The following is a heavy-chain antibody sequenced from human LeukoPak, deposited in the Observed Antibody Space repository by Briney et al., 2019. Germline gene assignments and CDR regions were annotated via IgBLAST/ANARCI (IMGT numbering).Heavy chain of an antibody. CDR3: ARGFPNVNKYYDILTGYPYSFDY. CDR2: IIPIFGTA. D-gene: IGHD3-9*01. Sequence: GASVKVSCKASGGTFSSYGISWVRQAPGQGLEWMGGIIPIFGTANYAQKFQGRVTITADESTSTAYMELSSLRSEDTAVYYCARGFPNVNKYYDILTGYPYSFDYWGQGTLVTVSS. J-gene: IGHJ4*02. V-gene: IGHV1-69*13. CDR1: GGTFSSYG.